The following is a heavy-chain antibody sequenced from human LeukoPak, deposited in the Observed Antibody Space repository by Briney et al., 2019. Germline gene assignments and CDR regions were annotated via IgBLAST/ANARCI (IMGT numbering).Heavy chain of an antibody. J-gene: IGHJ4*02. Sequence: ASVNVSCKASGGTFSSYATSWVRQAPGQGLVWMGRIIPILGIANYAQKFQGRVTITADKSTSTAYMELSSLRSEDTAVYYCARNERFGELLFGGQGTLVTVSS. D-gene: IGHD3-10*01. CDR3: ARNERFGELLF. CDR1: GGTFSSYA. CDR2: IIPILGIA. V-gene: IGHV1-69*04.